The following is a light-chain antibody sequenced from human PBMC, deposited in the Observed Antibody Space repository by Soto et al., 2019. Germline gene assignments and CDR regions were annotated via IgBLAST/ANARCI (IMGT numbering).Light chain of an antibody. CDR3: SSYTTTFSVI. CDR2: DVS. V-gene: IGLV2-14*03. J-gene: IGLJ2*01. CDR1: SSDVGGYDY. Sequence: QSVLTQPASVSGSPGQSITISCTGTSSDVGGYDYVSWYQQHPGKAPKLMIYDVSDRPSGVSNRFSASKSGNTASLTISGLQADDEAAYYCSSYTTTFSVIFGGGTKLTVL.